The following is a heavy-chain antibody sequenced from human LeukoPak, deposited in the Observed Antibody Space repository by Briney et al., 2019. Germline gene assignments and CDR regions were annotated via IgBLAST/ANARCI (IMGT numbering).Heavy chain of an antibody. J-gene: IGHJ4*02. CDR2: INHSGST. Sequence: PSETVSLTCAVCGGSFSGYYWSWIRQPPGKGLEWIGEINHSGSTNYNPSLKSRVTISVDTSKNQFSLKLSSVTAADTAVYYCARGKRGKGLKTYYYDSSGYWPIDYWGQGTLVTVSS. CDR3: ARGKRGKGLKTYYYDSSGYWPIDY. CDR1: GGSFSGYY. V-gene: IGHV4-34*01. D-gene: IGHD3-22*01.